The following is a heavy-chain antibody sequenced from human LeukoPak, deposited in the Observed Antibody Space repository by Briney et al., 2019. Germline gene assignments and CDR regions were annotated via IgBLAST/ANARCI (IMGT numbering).Heavy chain of an antibody. J-gene: IGHJ4*02. CDR2: ISRTSSDI. Sequence: GGSLRLSCAASGFSFSGYSMSWVRQAPGKGLEWVAFISRTSSDIYHADSVKGRFTISRDNAKNSLYLQMNSLRAEDTAVYYCARDFPAAVDWGQGTLVTVSS. CDR3: ARDFPAAVD. D-gene: IGHD2-2*01. CDR1: GFSFSGYS. V-gene: IGHV3-21*01.